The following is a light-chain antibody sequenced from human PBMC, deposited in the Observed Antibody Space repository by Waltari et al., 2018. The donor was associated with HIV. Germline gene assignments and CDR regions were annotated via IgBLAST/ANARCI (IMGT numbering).Light chain of an antibody. J-gene: IGLJ1*01. V-gene: IGLV2-14*01. CDR3: CSHTTTSTTYV. CDR2: EVS. CDR1: RSDLFGYNY. Sequence: QSALTQPASVSGSPGQSITISCTGTRSDLFGYNYVSCYQKHPDKAPKLIIYEVSNRPSGVSNRVSGSKSGYTASLTISGLQAEDEADYYCCSHTTTSTTYVFGTGTKVTVL.